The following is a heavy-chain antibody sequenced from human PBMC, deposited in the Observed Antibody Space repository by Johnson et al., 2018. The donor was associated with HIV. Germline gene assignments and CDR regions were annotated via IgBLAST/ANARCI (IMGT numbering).Heavy chain of an antibody. V-gene: IGHV3-30*04. CDR1: GFTFSSYT. Sequence: QVQLVESGGGVVQPGRSLRLSCVASGFTFSSYTMHWVRQAPGKGLEWVAVISYDGSNKYFADSVKGRFTISRDNSKNTLYLQMNSLRAEDTAVYYCARGIAVSKWVDIWGQGTMLTVSS. D-gene: IGHD6-19*01. J-gene: IGHJ3*02. CDR2: ISYDGSNK. CDR3: ARGIAVSKWVDI.